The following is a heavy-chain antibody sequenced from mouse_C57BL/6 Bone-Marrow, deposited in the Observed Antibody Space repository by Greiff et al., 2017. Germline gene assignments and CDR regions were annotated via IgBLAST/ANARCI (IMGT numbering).Heavy chain of an antibody. CDR3: ASYYSMRRCYFDY. CDR2: INPSSGYT. Sequence: QVQLKQSGAELAKPGASVKLSCKASGYTFTSYWMHWVKQRPGQGLEWIGYINPSSGYTKYNQKFKDKATLTADKSSSTAYMQLSSLTYEDSAVYYCASYYSMRRCYFDYWGQGTTLTVSS. CDR1: GYTFTSYW. D-gene: IGHD2-12*01. J-gene: IGHJ2*01. V-gene: IGHV1-7*01.